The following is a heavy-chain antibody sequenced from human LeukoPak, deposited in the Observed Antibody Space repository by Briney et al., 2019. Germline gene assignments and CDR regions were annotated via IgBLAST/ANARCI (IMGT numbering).Heavy chain of an antibody. Sequence: SETLSLTCAVYGGSFSGYYWSWIRQPPGKGLEWIGEINHSGSTNYNPSLKSRVTISVDASKNQFSLKLSSVTAADTAVYYCARKYCNGGSCPLDYWGQGTLVTVFS. D-gene: IGHD2-15*01. CDR2: INHSGST. CDR1: GGSFSGYY. CDR3: ARKYCNGGSCPLDY. V-gene: IGHV4-34*01. J-gene: IGHJ4*02.